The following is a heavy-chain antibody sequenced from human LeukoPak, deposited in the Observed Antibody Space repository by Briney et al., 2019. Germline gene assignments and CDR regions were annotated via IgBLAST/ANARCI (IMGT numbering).Heavy chain of an antibody. D-gene: IGHD3-9*01. CDR3: ARAPYDILTGYSLNWFDP. CDR1: GYTFTTYA. J-gene: IGHJ5*02. Sequence: ASVKVSCKASGYTFTTYAMRWVRQAPGQRLEWMGWINGDNGNTKYSQKFQGRVTITRDISAYTAYMELRSLSSADTAVYFCARAPYDILTGYSLNWFDPWGQGTLVTVSS. CDR2: INGDNGNT. V-gene: IGHV1-3*01.